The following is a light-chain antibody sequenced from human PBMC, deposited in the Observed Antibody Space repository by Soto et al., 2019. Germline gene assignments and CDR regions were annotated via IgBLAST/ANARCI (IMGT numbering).Light chain of an antibody. CDR1: QSISSW. J-gene: IGKJ1*01. CDR2: KAS. Sequence: IEMTQSPSTLPASVGDRVTITCRASQSISSWLAWYQQKPGKAPKLLIYKASSLESGVPSRLSGSGSGTEFTLTISSLQPDDFATYYCQQYNSYSTCGQGTKVDIK. V-gene: IGKV1-5*03. CDR3: QQYNSYST.